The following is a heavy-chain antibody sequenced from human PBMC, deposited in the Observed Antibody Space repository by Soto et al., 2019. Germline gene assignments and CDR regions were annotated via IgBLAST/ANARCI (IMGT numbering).Heavy chain of an antibody. CDR1: GFTFSTYD. J-gene: IGHJ4*02. CDR2: ISGSGLST. D-gene: IGHD1-26*01. CDR3: AKESVGGSYYSGL. Sequence: PGGSLRLCCAPSGFTFSTYDMRWVRQASGKGLEWVSAISGSGLSTYYTDSVKGRFTISRDNSKNTLHLEMNSLRAEDTAVYYCAKESVGGSYYSGLWGQGTLVTVS. V-gene: IGHV3-23*01.